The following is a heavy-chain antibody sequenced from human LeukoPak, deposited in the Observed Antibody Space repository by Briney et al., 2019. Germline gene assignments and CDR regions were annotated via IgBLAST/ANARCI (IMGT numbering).Heavy chain of an antibody. J-gene: IGHJ5*02. CDR1: GFTFSSHS. V-gene: IGHV3-21*01. Sequence: PGGSLRLSCAASGFTFSSHSMNWVRQAPGKGLEWVSSISSSSSYIYYADSVKGRFTISRDNAKNSLYLQMNSLRAEDTAVYYCARASSSSGINWFDPWGQGTLVTVSS. D-gene: IGHD6-6*01. CDR3: ARASSSSGINWFDP. CDR2: ISSSSSYI.